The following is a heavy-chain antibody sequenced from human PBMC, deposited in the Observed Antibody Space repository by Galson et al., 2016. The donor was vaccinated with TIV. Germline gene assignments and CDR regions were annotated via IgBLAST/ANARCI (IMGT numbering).Heavy chain of an antibody. CDR2: VSSSGRFL. Sequence: SLRLSCAGFGFPFIHYSVNWVRQAPGKGLEWVASVSSSGRFLYYADSVKGRFTISKDNAKNSLNLQMNSLRVEDTAVYYCARVKGDGEYSYGAFVFWGQGTQVTVSS. CDR3: ARVKGDGEYSYGAFVF. J-gene: IGHJ4*02. V-gene: IGHV3-21*01. CDR1: GFPFIHYS. D-gene: IGHD5-18*01.